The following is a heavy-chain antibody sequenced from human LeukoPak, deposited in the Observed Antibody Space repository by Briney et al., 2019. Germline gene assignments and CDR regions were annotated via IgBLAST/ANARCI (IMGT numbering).Heavy chain of an antibody. V-gene: IGHV4-34*01. J-gene: IGHJ4*02. CDR2: INHSGST. CDR1: GGSFSGYY. Sequence: PSETLSLTCAVYGGSFSGYYWSWIRQPPGKGLEWIGEINHSGSTNYNPSLKSRVTISEDMSKNQFSLKLSSVTAADTAVYYCARRYSSSWYFLDYWGQGTLVTVSS. CDR3: ARRYSSSWYFLDY. D-gene: IGHD6-13*01.